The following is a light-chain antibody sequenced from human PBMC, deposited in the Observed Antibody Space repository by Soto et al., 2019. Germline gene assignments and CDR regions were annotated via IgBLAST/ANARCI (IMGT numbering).Light chain of an antibody. J-gene: IGKJ5*01. Sequence: DIQMTQSPSSLSASVGDRVTITCRASQSISRNLNWYQHKPGKAPKLLIYAASSLQNGVPSRFSGGGSGTDFTLSICSLQPEDFGTYYCQQSYTTASITFGQGTRLEIK. V-gene: IGKV1-39*01. CDR1: QSISRN. CDR3: QQSYTTASIT. CDR2: AAS.